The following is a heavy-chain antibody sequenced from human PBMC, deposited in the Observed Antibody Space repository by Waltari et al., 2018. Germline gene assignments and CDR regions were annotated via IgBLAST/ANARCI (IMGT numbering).Heavy chain of an antibody. Sequence: QVQLQESGPGLVKPSETLSLTCTVSADSISNYYWNWIRQSPGTGLEWIGYIYNSVNTNYNPSLSSRVTISVDTSKNQISLKLTSVTASDTAVYYCARLPRIWGQGTLVTVSS. J-gene: IGHJ4*02. V-gene: IGHV4-59*01. CDR1: ADSISNYY. CDR2: IYNSVNT. CDR3: ARLPRI.